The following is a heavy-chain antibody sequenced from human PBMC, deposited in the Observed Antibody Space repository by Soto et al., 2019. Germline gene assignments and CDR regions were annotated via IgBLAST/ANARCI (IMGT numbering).Heavy chain of an antibody. CDR1: GFNFSSIA. CDR3: AKGRGSSWQHYYMDV. V-gene: IGHV3-23*01. J-gene: IGHJ6*03. CDR2: ISGSGART. D-gene: IGHD6-13*01. Sequence: EVQLLESGGDLVQPGGSLRLSCAASGFNFSSIAMTWVRQAPGKGLEWVSAISGSGARTSDADSVKGRFTISRDNSKNTVHLQMNSLRADDTAVYYCAKGRGSSWQHYYMDVWGRGTKVTVSS.